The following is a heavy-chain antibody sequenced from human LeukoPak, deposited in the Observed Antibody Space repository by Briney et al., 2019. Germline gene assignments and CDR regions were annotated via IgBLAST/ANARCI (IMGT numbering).Heavy chain of an antibody. CDR3: ARGGPYCSGGSCYS. D-gene: IGHD2-15*01. CDR2: IHPNDGGT. V-gene: IGHV1-46*02. J-gene: IGHJ4*02. CDR1: GYTFNIYY. Sequence: GASVKVSCKTSGYTFNIYYVQWVRQAPGQGLEWMGVIHPNDGGTTYAPKFQGRIIMTSDTSTSTIYMELSSLKSDDTAVYYCARGGPYCSGGSCYSWGQGTLVTVSS.